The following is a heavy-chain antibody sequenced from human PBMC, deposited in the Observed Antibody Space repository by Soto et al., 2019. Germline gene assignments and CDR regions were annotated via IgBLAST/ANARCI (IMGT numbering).Heavy chain of an antibody. V-gene: IGHV3-30-3*01. D-gene: IGHD1-20*01. CDR1: GFTLSSYA. J-gene: IGHJ6*02. CDR2: ISYDGDNK. CDR3: ARIYFPTITEVHGVYFYYVVDG. Sequence: GGSLRLSCAASGFTLSSYALHWVRQAPGKGLEWVAVISYDGDNKYYADSVKGRFTISRDNSKNTLYLEMTGLRAEDTDEFYCARIYFPTITEVHGVYFYYVVDGWSHGTTVT.